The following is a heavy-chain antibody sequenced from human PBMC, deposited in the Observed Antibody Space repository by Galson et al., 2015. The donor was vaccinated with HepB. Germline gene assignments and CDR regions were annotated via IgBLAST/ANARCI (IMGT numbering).Heavy chain of an antibody. CDR2: INPSGGST. D-gene: IGHD2-2*01. CDR1: GYTFTSYY. Sequence: SVKVSCKASGYTFTSYYMHWVRQAPGQGLERMGIINPSGGSTSYAQKFQGRVTMTRDTSTSTVYMELSSLRSEDTAVYYCARDFVVPHGYYYYYYMDVWGKGTTVTVSS. CDR3: ARDFVVPHGYYYYYYMDV. J-gene: IGHJ6*03. V-gene: IGHV1-46*03.